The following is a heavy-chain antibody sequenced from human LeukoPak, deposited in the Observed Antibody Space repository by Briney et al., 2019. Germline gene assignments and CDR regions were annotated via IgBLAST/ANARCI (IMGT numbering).Heavy chain of an antibody. CDR2: ISYDGSNK. D-gene: IGHD3-10*01. J-gene: IGHJ4*02. CDR1: GFTFSSYA. CDR3: ARAGGYGSGRPIDY. V-gene: IGHV3-30-3*01. Sequence: GGSLRLSCAASGFTFSSYAMHWVRQAPGKGLEWVAVISYDGSNKYYADSVKGRFTISRDNSKNTLYLQMNSLRAEDTAVYYCARAGGYGSGRPIDYWGQGTLDTVSS.